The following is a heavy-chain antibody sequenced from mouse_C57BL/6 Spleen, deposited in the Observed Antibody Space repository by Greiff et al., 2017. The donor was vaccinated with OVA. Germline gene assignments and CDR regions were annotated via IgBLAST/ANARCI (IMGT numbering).Heavy chain of an antibody. CDR1: GFSLTSYG. D-gene: IGHD1-1*01. Sequence: QVQLKESGPGLVQPSQSLSITCTVSGFSLTSYGVHWVRQSPGKGLEWLGVIWSGGSTDYNAAFISRLSISKDNSKSQVFFKMNSLQAADTAIYYCARDYGSYYYAMDYWGQGTSVTVSS. V-gene: IGHV2-2*01. CDR3: ARDYGSYYYAMDY. CDR2: IWSGGST. J-gene: IGHJ4*01.